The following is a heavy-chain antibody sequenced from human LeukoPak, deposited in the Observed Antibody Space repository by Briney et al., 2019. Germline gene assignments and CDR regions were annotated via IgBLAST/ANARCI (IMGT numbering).Heavy chain of an antibody. CDR3: ARDGGDYTPFDS. CDR2: ISYPGNT. CDR1: GGSMSSYY. J-gene: IGHJ4*02. D-gene: IGHD4-17*01. V-gene: IGHV4-59*13. Sequence: SETLSLTCTVSGGSMSSYYWSWIRQPPAKGMEWIGYISYPGNTKYNPSLKSRVTISLDMSQRQFSPMLTSVTAADTAVYYCARDGGDYTPFDSWGQGTLVTVSS.